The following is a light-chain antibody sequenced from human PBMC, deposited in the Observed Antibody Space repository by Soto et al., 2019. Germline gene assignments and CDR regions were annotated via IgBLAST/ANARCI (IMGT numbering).Light chain of an antibody. V-gene: IGKV3-11*01. Sequence: EIVLAQSPATLSLSPGERATLSCRASQSVGTSLAWYQQKPGRAPRLLIYDASNRAAGIPARFSGSGSGTTYSHTISSLQPEDFAVYYCQQRSDWPPEWTFGQGTKVEIK. CDR2: DAS. J-gene: IGKJ1*01. CDR3: QQRSDWPPEWT. CDR1: QSVGTS.